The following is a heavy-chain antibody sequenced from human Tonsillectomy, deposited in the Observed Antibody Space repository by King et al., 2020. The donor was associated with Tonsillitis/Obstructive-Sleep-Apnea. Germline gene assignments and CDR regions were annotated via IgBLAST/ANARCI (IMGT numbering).Heavy chain of an antibody. D-gene: IGHD3-3*01. CDR2: LSYSGST. J-gene: IGHJ4*02. CDR1: GGSISSSNNY. Sequence: QVQLQESGPGLVKPSETLSLTCTVSGGSISSSNNYWGWIRQPPGKGLEWIGSLSYSGSTFYNPSLKSRVTISAATSKNQFSLRLSSVTAADTAVYYCAGEGVGISIFGVADYWGQGTLVTVSS. V-gene: IGHV4-39*02. CDR3: AGEGVGISIFGVADY.